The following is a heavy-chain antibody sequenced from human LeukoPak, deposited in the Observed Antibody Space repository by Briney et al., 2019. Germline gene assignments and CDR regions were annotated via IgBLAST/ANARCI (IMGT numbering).Heavy chain of an antibody. CDR3: ARATQYCSGGSCYDTWFDP. Sequence: GGSLRLSCAASGFTFNTYSINWVRQAPGKGLEWVSSISSSSSYIYYADSVKGRLTISRDNARNSLYLQMNSLRAGDTAVYYCARATQYCSGGSCYDTWFDPWGQGTLVTVSS. D-gene: IGHD2-15*01. V-gene: IGHV3-21*01. J-gene: IGHJ5*02. CDR2: ISSSSSYI. CDR1: GFTFNTYS.